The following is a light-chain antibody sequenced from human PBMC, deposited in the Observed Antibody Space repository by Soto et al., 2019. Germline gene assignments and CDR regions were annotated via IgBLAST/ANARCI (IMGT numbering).Light chain of an antibody. V-gene: IGKV1-33*01. CDR1: QSISSW. J-gene: IGKJ4*01. CDR3: QQYDNSPLT. Sequence: DIQMTQSPYPLSASVGDRVTITCRASQSISSWLAWYQQKPGKAPKLLIYDASNLETGVPSRFSGSGSGTDFTFTISSLQPEDIATYYCQQYDNSPLTFGGGTKV. CDR2: DAS.